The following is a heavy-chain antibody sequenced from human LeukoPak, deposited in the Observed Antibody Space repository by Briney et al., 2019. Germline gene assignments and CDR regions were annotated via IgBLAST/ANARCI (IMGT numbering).Heavy chain of an antibody. V-gene: IGHV3-23*01. Sequence: GGSLRLSCAASGFTFSSYAMSWVRQAPGKGLEWVSSISGRGDITYYADSVKGRFTISRDNSKNTLYLQMNSLRAEDTAVYYCGAGDSSGWYYFGYWGQGALVTVSS. CDR1: GFTFSSYA. CDR3: GAGDSSGWYYFGY. CDR2: ISGRGDIT. D-gene: IGHD6-19*01. J-gene: IGHJ4*02.